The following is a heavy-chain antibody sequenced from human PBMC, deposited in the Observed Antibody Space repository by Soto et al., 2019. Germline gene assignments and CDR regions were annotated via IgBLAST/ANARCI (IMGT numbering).Heavy chain of an antibody. CDR2: IYSGGST. Sequence: GGSLRLSCGASGFTVSSHYMTWVRQAPGKGLEWVSLIYSGGSTYYADSVKGRFTISRDNTKNMLYLQMNSLRAEDTAVYYCARGYYDSTAYFDYWGQGTLVTVSS. D-gene: IGHD3-22*01. V-gene: IGHV3-53*01. CDR3: ARGYYDSTAYFDY. J-gene: IGHJ4*02. CDR1: GFTVSSHY.